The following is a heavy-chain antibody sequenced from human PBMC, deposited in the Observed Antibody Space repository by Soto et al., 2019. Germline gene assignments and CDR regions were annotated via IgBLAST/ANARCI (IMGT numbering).Heavy chain of an antibody. V-gene: IGHV3-30*03. CDR1: GFTFSSYG. CDR3: ARPAMVFYYYGMDV. CDR2: ISYDGSNK. J-gene: IGHJ6*02. Sequence: GGSLRLSCAASGFTFSSYGMHWVRQAPGKGLEWVAVISYDGSNKYYADSAKGRFTIPIDNSKSTLYLQMNSLRAENTAVYYCARPAMVFYYYGMDVWGQGTTVTVSS. D-gene: IGHD5-18*01.